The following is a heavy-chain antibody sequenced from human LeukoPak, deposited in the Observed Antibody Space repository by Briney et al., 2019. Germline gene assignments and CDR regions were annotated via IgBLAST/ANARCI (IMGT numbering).Heavy chain of an antibody. CDR1: GFTFNDYA. CDR2: ISWNSGSI. CDR3: AKDNYYASGSSDY. D-gene: IGHD3-10*01. V-gene: IGHV3-9*01. Sequence: PGGSLRLSCAASGFTFNDYAMHWVRQAPGKGLEWVSGISWNSGSIGYADSAKGRFTIPRDNAKNSLYLQMNSLRAEDTALYYCAKDNYYASGSSDYWGQGTLVSVSS. J-gene: IGHJ4*02.